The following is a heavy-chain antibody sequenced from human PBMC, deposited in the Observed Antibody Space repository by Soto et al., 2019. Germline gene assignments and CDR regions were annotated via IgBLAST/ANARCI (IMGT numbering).Heavy chain of an antibody. CDR2: ISYDGSNK. Sequence: GGSLRLSCAASGFTFSSYGMHRVRQAPGKGLEWVAVISYDGSNKYYADSVKGRFTISRDNSKNTLYLQMNSLRAEDTAVYYCAKDRVHHYYDSSGYYYGDRYYGMDVWGQGTTVTVSS. J-gene: IGHJ6*02. D-gene: IGHD3-22*01. CDR1: GFTFSSYG. CDR3: AKDRVHHYYDSSGYYYGDRYYGMDV. V-gene: IGHV3-30*18.